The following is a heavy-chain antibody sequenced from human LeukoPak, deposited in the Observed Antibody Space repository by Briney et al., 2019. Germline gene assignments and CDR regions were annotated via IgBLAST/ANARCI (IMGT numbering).Heavy chain of an antibody. CDR1: GFTVSSNY. Sequence: GGSLRLSCAASGFTVSSNYMSWVRQAPGKGLEWASVIYSGGSTYYADSVKGRFTISRDNSKNTLYLQMNSLRAEDTAVYYCLYSSSWYGFDYWGQGTLVTVSS. V-gene: IGHV3-66*01. D-gene: IGHD6-13*01. J-gene: IGHJ4*02. CDR2: IYSGGST. CDR3: LYSSSWYGFDY.